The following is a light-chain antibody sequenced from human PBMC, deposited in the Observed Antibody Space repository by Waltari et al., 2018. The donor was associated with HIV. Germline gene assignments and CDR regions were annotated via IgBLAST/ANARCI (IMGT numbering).Light chain of an antibody. CDR2: SAS. Sequence: IQVTQSPSSLSASLGDKVVITCRASQAITTYLNWYQQKADKPPVLLVYSASTLQTGAPSRFRGSGSGRDFTLSISGLQPEDFATYFCQQSYESPFNFGPGTK. CDR1: QAITTY. J-gene: IGKJ3*01. V-gene: IGKV1-39*01. CDR3: QQSYESPFN.